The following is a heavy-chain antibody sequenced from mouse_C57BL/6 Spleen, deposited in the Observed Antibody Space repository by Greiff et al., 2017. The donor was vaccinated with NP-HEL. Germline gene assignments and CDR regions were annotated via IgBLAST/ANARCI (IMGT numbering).Heavy chain of an antibody. CDR3: ARGDGYPGFAY. CDR2: INYDGSST. D-gene: IGHD2-3*01. CDR1: GFTFSDYY. Sequence: DVKLVESEGGLVQPGRSMKLSCTASGFTFSDYYMAWVRQVPEKGLEWVANINYDGSSTYYLDSLKSRFIISRDNAKNILYLQMSSLKSEDTATYYCARGDGYPGFAYWGQGTLVTVSA. V-gene: IGHV5-16*01. J-gene: IGHJ3*01.